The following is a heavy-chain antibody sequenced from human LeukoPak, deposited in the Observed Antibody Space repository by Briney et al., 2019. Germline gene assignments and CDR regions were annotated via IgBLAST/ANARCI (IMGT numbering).Heavy chain of an antibody. Sequence: SVKVSCTASGGTFSSYAISWVRQAPGQGLEWMGRIIPIFGIANYAQKFQGRVTITADKSTSTAYMELSSLRSEDTAVYYCARDRLGELPLSEGDLDYWGQGTLVTVSS. CDR1: GGTFSSYA. CDR3: ARDRLGELPLSEGDLDY. V-gene: IGHV1-69*04. CDR2: IIPIFGIA. J-gene: IGHJ4*02. D-gene: IGHD3-16*02.